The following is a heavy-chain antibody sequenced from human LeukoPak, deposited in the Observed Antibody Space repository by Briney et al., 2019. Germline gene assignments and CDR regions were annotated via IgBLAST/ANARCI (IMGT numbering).Heavy chain of an antibody. V-gene: IGHV4-59*01. Sequence: SETLSLTCTVSGGSISSYYWSWIRQPPGKGLEWIGYIYYSGSTNYNPSLKSRVTTSVDTSKNQFSLKLSSVTAADTAVYYCARGGDGDYFDYWGQGTLVTVSS. D-gene: IGHD5-24*01. CDR1: GGSISSYY. J-gene: IGHJ4*02. CDR2: IYYSGST. CDR3: ARGGDGDYFDY.